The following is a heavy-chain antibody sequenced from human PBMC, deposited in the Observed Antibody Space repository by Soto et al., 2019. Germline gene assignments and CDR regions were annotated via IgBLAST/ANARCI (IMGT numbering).Heavy chain of an antibody. CDR3: ARVRQFSGWLSAQSEDY. V-gene: IGHV3-23*01. J-gene: IGHJ4*02. D-gene: IGHD6-19*01. CDR1: GFTFSSHA. CDR2: ITGSGDST. Sequence: EVQLLESGGGLVQPGGSLRLSCAVSGFTFSSHAMSWVRQAPGKGLECVSSITGSGDSTYYADSVKGRFTISRDKSKSTLYLQMNSLRNEDTAVYSCARVRQFSGWLSAQSEDYLGQRTQVTVAA.